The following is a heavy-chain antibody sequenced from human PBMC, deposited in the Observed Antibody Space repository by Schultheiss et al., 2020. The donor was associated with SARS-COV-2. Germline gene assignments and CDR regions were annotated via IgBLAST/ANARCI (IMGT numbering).Heavy chain of an antibody. V-gene: IGHV3-33*08. D-gene: IGHD5-18*01. J-gene: IGHJ6*02. Sequence: GGSLRLSCAASGFTFSSYAMSWVRQAPGKGLEWVAVIWYDGSNKYYADSVKGRFTISRDNSKNTLYLQMNSLRAEDTAVYYCARVTDEQLWSIYYYYGMDVWGQGTTVTVSS. CDR2: IWYDGSNK. CDR3: ARVTDEQLWSIYYYYGMDV. CDR1: GFTFSSYA.